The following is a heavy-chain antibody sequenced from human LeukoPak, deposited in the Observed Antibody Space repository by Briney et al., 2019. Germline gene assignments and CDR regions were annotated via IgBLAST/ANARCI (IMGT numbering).Heavy chain of an antibody. D-gene: IGHD6-25*01. CDR2: IKTKADNYAT. V-gene: IGHV3-73*01. J-gene: IGHJ6*04. CDR3: THPAYYYNVDV. CDR1: GLTFSVSA. Sequence: GGSLKLSCSASGLTFSVSAIHWVRQASGKGLEWVGRIKTKADNYATAYAASVKGRFTISRDDSTNTAYLQMNSLKTEDTAVYYCTHPAYYYNVDVWGRGTTVTVSS.